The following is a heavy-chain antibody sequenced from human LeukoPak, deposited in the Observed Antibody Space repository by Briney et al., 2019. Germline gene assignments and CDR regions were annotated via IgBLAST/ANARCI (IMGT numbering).Heavy chain of an antibody. V-gene: IGHV3-21*01. CDR1: GFTFSSYS. J-gene: IGHJ4*02. CDR2: ISSSSSYI. CDR3: AREPDYGDEYYFDY. D-gene: IGHD4-17*01. Sequence: GGSLRLSCAASGFTFSSYSMTWVRQAPGKGLEWVSSISSSSSYIYYADSVEGRFTISRDNAKNSLYLQMNSLRAEDTAVYYCAREPDYGDEYYFDYWGQGTLVTVSS.